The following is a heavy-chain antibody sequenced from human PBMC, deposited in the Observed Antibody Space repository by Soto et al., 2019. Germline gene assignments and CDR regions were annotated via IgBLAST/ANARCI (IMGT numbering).Heavy chain of an antibody. CDR3: TRSRRSILMVYGFGGMDV. V-gene: IGHV3-23*01. CDR2: ISGSGDGA. D-gene: IGHD2-8*01. J-gene: IGHJ6*02. Sequence: GGSLRLSCAASGFTVGSHAMSWVRQAPGKGLEWVSSISGSGDGAYYGDSVKGRFTISRDSSSSTLYLQMDNLRGEDTAVYFCTRSRRSILMVYGFGGMDVWGQGTTVTVSS. CDR1: GFTVGSHA.